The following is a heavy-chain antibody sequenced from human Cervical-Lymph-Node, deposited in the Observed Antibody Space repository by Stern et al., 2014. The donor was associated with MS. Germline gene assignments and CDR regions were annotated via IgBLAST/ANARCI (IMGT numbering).Heavy chain of an antibody. D-gene: IGHD5-18*01. CDR2: IDPSGGST. V-gene: IGHV1-46*01. CDR1: GYTFTSYY. Sequence: MQLVESGAEVKKPGASVKVSCKASGYTFTSYYVHWVRQAPGEGLEWMGIIDPSGGSTSYAQQLQGRVTLTRDTSTSTVYMELNSLRSEDTAMYYCAREHTAMGFGYWGQGTLVTVSS. J-gene: IGHJ4*02. CDR3: AREHTAMGFGY.